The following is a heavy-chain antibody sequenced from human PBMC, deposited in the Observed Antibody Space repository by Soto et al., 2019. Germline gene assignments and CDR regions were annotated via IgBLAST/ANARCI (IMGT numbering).Heavy chain of an antibody. Sequence: ASVKVSCKASGYTFTGYYMHWVRQAPGQGLEWMGWINPNSGGTNYAQKFQGRVTMTRNTSISTAYMELSSLRSEDTAVYYCARGREEVFVATTKYYYYYYYMDVWGKGTTVTVSS. V-gene: IGHV1-2*02. CDR2: INPNSGGT. CDR1: GYTFTGYY. CDR3: ARGREEVFVATTKYYYYYYYMDV. D-gene: IGHD5-12*01. J-gene: IGHJ6*03.